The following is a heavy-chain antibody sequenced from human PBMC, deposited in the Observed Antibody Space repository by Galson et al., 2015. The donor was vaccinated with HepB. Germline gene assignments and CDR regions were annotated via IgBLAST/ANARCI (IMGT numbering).Heavy chain of an antibody. CDR3: ARHGFGSEDNI. D-gene: IGHD3-10*01. V-gene: IGHV4-59*08. Sequence: ETLSLTCTVSGASVTGYYWSWIRQPPGKGLQWIGYIYYDGNTNYNPSLKSRVTMSVDTSKNQFSLNLRSVTATDTAVYYCARHGFGSEDNIWGQGTLVAVSS. CDR1: GASVTGYY. J-gene: IGHJ1*01. CDR2: IYYDGNT.